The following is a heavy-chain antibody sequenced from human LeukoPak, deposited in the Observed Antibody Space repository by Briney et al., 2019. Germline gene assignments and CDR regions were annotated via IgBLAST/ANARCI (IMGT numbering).Heavy chain of an antibody. CDR3: ARGLVGELSLDY. CDR1: GFTFSNYN. J-gene: IGHJ4*02. V-gene: IGHV3-21*01. CDR2: ISSSSSYI. D-gene: IGHD3-10*01. Sequence: GGSLRLSCAASGFTFSNYNMNWVRQAPGKGLEWVSSISSSSSYIYYADSVKGRFTISRDNAKNSLYLQMNSLRAEDTAVYYCARGLVGELSLDYWGQGTLVTVSS.